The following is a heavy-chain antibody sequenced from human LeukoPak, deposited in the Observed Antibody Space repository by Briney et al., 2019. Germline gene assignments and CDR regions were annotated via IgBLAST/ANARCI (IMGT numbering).Heavy chain of an antibody. CDR1: GGSISSGNYY. D-gene: IGHD5-12*01. V-gene: IGHV4-31*03. J-gene: IGHJ4*02. CDR2: IYYSGST. CDR3: ARVSGYDYFDY. Sequence: SQTLSLTCTVSGGSISSGNYYWSWIRQHPGKGLEWIGYIYYSGSTYYNPSLESRLTISVDPSKSQFSLRLSSVTAADTAVYYCARVSGYDYFDYWGQGTLVTASS.